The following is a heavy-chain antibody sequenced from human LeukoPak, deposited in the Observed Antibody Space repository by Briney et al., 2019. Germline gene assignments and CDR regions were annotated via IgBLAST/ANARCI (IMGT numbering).Heavy chain of an antibody. CDR2: ISGSGGST. V-gene: IGHV3-23*01. J-gene: IGHJ4*02. CDR3: AKDRGHFWSGFGY. CDR1: GFTFSSYA. D-gene: IGHD3-3*02. Sequence: GGSLRLSCAASGFTFSSYAMGSVRQAPGRGLEWVSAISGSGGSTYYADSVKGRFTISRDNSKNTLYLQMNSLRAEDTAVYYCAKDRGHFWSGFGYWGQGTLVTVSS.